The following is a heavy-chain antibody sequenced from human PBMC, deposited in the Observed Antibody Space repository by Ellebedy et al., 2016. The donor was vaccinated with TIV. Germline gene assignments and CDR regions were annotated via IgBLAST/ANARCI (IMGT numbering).Heavy chain of an antibody. CDR3: AKDGLWATLGY. CDR1: GFTFSSYA. Sequence: GGSLRLSXAASGFTFSSYAMHWVRQAPGKGLEWVAVISYDGSNKYYADSVKGRFTISRDNSKNTLYLQMNSLRAEDTAVYYCAKDGLWATLGYWGQGTLVTVSS. V-gene: IGHV3-30*04. D-gene: IGHD5-12*01. CDR2: ISYDGSNK. J-gene: IGHJ4*02.